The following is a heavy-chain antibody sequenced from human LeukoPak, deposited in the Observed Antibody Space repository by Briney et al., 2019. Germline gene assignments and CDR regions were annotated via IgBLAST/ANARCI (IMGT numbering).Heavy chain of an antibody. CDR2: VYASGAT. J-gene: IGHJ3*02. V-gene: IGHV4-59*08. CDR3: ARHGKGVTYFYTFDI. Sequence: SETLPLTCTVSGGSITNYYWSWIRQPPGEGLEWIGCVYASGATNSNPSLKSRVTISVDTSKNQFSLKLSSVTAADTAVYYCARHGKGVTYFYTFDIWGQGTVVAVSS. D-gene: IGHD2/OR15-2a*01. CDR1: GGSITNYY.